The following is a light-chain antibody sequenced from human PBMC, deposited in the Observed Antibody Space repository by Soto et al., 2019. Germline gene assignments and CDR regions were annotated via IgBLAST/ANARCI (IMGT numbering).Light chain of an antibody. J-gene: IGKJ1*01. CDR2: DAS. Sequence: EIVLTQSPDTLSVSPGDGATLSCRASQNVKDHLAWYQQKPGQSPRLLIYDASIRATGIPARFNGSGSGTDFTLTIASLEPEDFAVYYCQQRSTWPPWTFGLGTKVEIK. CDR3: QQRSTWPPWT. CDR1: QNVKDH. V-gene: IGKV3-11*01.